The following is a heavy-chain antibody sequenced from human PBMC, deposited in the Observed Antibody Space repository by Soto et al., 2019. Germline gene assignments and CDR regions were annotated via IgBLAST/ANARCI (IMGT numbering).Heavy chain of an antibody. J-gene: IGHJ1*01. Sequence: SVKVSCKASGGTFSSYAISWVRQAPGQGLEWMGGIIPIFGTASYAQKFQGRVTITADESTSTAYMELSSLRSEDTAVYYCARDVTAAASKGPKIYAEYFQHWGQGTLVTVSS. CDR2: IIPIFGTA. CDR1: GGTFSSYA. D-gene: IGHD6-13*01. V-gene: IGHV1-69*13. CDR3: ARDVTAAASKGPKIYAEYFQH.